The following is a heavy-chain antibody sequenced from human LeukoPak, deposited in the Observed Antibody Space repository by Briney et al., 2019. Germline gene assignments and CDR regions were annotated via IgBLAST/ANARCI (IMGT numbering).Heavy chain of an antibody. Sequence: GGSLRLSCAASGFTFSSYSMNWVRQAPGKGLEWVSSISSSSSYIYYADSVKGRFTISRDNAKNTLYLQMNSLRAEDTAVYYYATPRGSGSYLAFDYWGQGTLVTVSS. CDR2: ISSSSSYI. D-gene: IGHD1-26*01. CDR3: ATPRGSGSYLAFDY. J-gene: IGHJ4*02. CDR1: GFTFSSYS. V-gene: IGHV3-21*01.